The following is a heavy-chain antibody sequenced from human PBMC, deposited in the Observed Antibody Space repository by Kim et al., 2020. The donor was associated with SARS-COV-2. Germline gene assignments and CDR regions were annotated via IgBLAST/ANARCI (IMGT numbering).Heavy chain of an antibody. V-gene: IGHV1-46*01. CDR3: VRFFYGSVYGMDV. Sequence: TYAQKFEDKNTMTRDTSHSSASLEVSSLTSEDTAVYYCVRFFYGSVYGMDVWGQGTTVTVSS. D-gene: IGHD3-10*01. J-gene: IGHJ6*02.